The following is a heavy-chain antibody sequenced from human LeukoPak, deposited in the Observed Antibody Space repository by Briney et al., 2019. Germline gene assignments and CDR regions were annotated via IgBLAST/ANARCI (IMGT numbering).Heavy chain of an antibody. CDR3: ARAQIAYSYGLFDY. CDR2: IYYSGST. CDR1: GGSISSYY. D-gene: IGHD5-18*01. J-gene: IGHJ4*02. Sequence: PSETLSLTCTVSGGSISSYYWSWIRQPPGKGLEWIGYIYYSGSTNYNPSLKSRVTISVHTSKNQFSLKLSSVTAADTAVYYCARAQIAYSYGLFDYWGQGTLVTVSS. V-gene: IGHV4-59*01.